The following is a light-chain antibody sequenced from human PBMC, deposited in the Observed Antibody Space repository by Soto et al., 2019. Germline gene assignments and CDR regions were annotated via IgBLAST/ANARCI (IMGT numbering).Light chain of an antibody. CDR2: GAS. J-gene: IGKJ2*01. CDR1: QTISSNS. V-gene: IGKV3-20*01. Sequence: EIVLTQSPGTLSLSPGERATLSCRASQTISSNSLAWYQQKPGQAPRLLIYGASSRATGIPDRFSGSGSGTDFTLTISRLEPEDFAVYYCQQYTALYTFGQGTKLEIK. CDR3: QQYTALYT.